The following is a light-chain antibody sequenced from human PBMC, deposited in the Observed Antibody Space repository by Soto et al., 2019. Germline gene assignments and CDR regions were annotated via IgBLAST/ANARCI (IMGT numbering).Light chain of an antibody. J-gene: IGLJ7*01. CDR3: GTWDLSLSEVV. CDR1: SSNIGAGYD. CDR2: GNI. Sequence: QSVLTQPPSVSGAPGQRVTISCTGSSSNIGAGYDVHWYQQRPGTAPKLLIFGNINRPSGVPDRFSGSKSGTSASLAITGLQAEDEGDYYCGTWDLSLSEVVFGGGTQLTVL. V-gene: IGLV1-40*01.